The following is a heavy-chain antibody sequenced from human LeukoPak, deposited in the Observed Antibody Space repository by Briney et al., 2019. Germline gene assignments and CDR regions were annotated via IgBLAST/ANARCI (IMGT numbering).Heavy chain of an antibody. CDR2: IIPIFGTA. V-gene: IGHV1-69*13. D-gene: IGHD3-22*01. J-gene: IGHJ1*01. CDR1: GGTFSSYA. CDR3: ARDLGGYYYEYFQH. Sequence: GASVKVSWKASGGTFSSYAISWVRQAPGQGLEWMGGIIPIFGTANYAQKFQGRVTITADESTSTAYMELSSLRSEDTAVYYCARDLGGYYYEYFQHWGQGTLVTVSS.